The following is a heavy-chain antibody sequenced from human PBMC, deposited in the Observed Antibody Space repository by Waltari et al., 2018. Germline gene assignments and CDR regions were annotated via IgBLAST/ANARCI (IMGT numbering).Heavy chain of an antibody. V-gene: IGHV4-4*07. CDR3: ARASPRLRYGDRNYDWYFDL. CDR2: IYTSGST. D-gene: IGHD4-17*01. J-gene: IGHJ2*01. Sequence: QVQLQESGPGLVKPSETLSLTCTVSGGSISSSYWSWIRQPAGKGLEWIGRIYTSGSTNYNPSLKSRVTMSVDTSKNQFSLKLSSVTAADTAVYYCARASPRLRYGDRNYDWYFDLWGRGTLVTVSS. CDR1: GGSISSSY.